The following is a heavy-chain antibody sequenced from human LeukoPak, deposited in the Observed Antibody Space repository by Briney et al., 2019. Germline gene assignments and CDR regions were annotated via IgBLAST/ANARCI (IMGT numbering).Heavy chain of an antibody. CDR1: GYTFTGYY. V-gene: IGHV1-2*02. J-gene: IGHJ4*02. D-gene: IGHD2-2*01. CDR3: APSNDIYYFDY. Sequence: GFSVKVSCKTSGYTFTGYYMHWVRQAPGQGPEWMGWINPNSGGTNFAQKFQGRVTMTRDTSISTAYMELSRLRSDDTAVYYCAPSNDIYYFDYWGQGTLVTVAS. CDR2: INPNSGGT.